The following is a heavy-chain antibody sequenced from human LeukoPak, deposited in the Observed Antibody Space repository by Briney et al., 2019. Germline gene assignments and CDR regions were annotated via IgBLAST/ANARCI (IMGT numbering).Heavy chain of an antibody. J-gene: IGHJ4*02. CDR2: ISYDGSNK. CDR1: GFTFSIYS. Sequence: GGSLRLSCAPSGFTFSIYSIHWVRQTPGKGLGWVVVISYDGSNKYYADSVRGRFTISRDNSKNTLYLQMNSLRAEDTAVDYCASPGRDCSSTSCFDHWGQGTLVTVSS. V-gene: IGHV3-30*04. CDR3: ASPGRDCSSTSCFDH. D-gene: IGHD2-2*01.